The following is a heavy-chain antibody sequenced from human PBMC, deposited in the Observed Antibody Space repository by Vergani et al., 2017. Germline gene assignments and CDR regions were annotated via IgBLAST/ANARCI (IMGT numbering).Heavy chain of an antibody. Sequence: QVQLQESGPGLVKPSQTLSLTCSVSGGSIRSGGYSWSWIRQPPGKGLEWIGYIYHSGSTYYNPSLKSRVTISVDRSKNQFSLKLSSVTAADTAVYYCARXYCSSTSCFNWFDPWGQGTLVTVSS. J-gene: IGHJ5*02. D-gene: IGHD2-2*01. V-gene: IGHV4-30-2*01. CDR3: ARXYCSSTSCFNWFDP. CDR2: IYHSGST. CDR1: GGSIRSGGYS.